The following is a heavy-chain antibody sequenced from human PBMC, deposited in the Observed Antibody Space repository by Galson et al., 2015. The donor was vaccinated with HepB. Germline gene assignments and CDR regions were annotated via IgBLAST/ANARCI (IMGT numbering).Heavy chain of an antibody. J-gene: IGHJ6*02. CDR3: ARVTSTHNFGRSRYSFYYYGMDV. D-gene: IGHD1-20*01. CDR2: INTNTGEP. CDR1: GYTFTNYA. Sequence: SVKVSCKASGYTFTNYAINWVRQAPGQGLEWMGWINTNTGEPTYAQAFTGRFVFSLDTSVTTAHLQICSLKPEDTAVYYCARVTSTHNFGRSRYSFYYYGMDVWGQGTTVTVPS. V-gene: IGHV7-4-1*01.